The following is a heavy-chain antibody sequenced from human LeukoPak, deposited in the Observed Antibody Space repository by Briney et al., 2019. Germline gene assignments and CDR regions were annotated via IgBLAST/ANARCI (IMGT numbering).Heavy chain of an antibody. CDR3: ARVAVVTAIYFDY. V-gene: IGHV1-3*01. J-gene: IGHJ4*02. CDR1: GYTFTSYA. D-gene: IGHD2-21*02. CDR2: INAGNGNT. Sequence: ASVKVSCKASGYTFTSYAMHWVRQAPGQRLEWMGWINAGNGNTKYSQKFQGRVTITRDTSASTAYMELSSLRSEDTAVHYCARVAVVTAIYFDYWGQGTLVTVSS.